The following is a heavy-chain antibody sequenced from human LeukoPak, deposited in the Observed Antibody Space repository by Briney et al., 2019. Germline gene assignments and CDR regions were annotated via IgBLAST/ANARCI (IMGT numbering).Heavy chain of an antibody. Sequence: SETLSLTCAVSGVSFDDYYWSWVRQTPGKGLEWLGEINHSGYTNDSPSLKSRVTLSIDTSNKQFSLNLRSVTVADAGIYYCTRMTTGHDYWGQGTLITVSS. CDR2: INHSGYT. J-gene: IGHJ4*02. V-gene: IGHV4-34*01. D-gene: IGHD4-17*01. CDR3: TRMTTGHDY. CDR1: GVSFDDYY.